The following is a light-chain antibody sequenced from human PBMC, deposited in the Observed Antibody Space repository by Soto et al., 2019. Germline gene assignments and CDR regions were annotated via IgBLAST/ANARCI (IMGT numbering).Light chain of an antibody. Sequence: EIVMTQSPDTLSVSPGGRATLSCRASQSVSRYLAWYQQKPGQAPRLLIYGASTRATGIPARFSGSGSGTEFTLTISSLQSEDFAVYYCQQYNNWPQTFGQGTKVDI. CDR1: QSVSRY. CDR3: QQYNNWPQT. J-gene: IGKJ1*01. V-gene: IGKV3-15*01. CDR2: GAS.